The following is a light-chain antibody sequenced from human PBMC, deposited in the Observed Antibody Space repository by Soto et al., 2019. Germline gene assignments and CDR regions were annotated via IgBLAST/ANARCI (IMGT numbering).Light chain of an antibody. J-gene: IGLJ2*01. CDR2: DVT. Sequence: QSALTQPASVSASPGQSITIFCTGTSTDVGGYDFVSWYQQNPDKAPKVIIYDVTNRPSGVSSRFSGSKSGNTASLTISGLQPEDEAHYYCSSYTSSTSIILFGGGTQLTVL. CDR1: STDVGGYDF. CDR3: SSYTSSTSIIL. V-gene: IGLV2-14*01.